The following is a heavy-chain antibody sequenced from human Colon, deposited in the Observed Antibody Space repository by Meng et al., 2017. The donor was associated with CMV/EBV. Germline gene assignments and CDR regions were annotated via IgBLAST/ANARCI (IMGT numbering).Heavy chain of an antibody. J-gene: IGHJ4*02. CDR1: GFTFSAYY. CDR3: ARELESGGLDY. V-gene: IGHV1-2*06. D-gene: IGHD3-3*01. CDR2: INPISGGT. Sequence: SFKASGFTFSAYYINWMRQAPGQGLEWVGRINPISGGTTYAQKFKGRVTLTRDTSISTDYMEVGRLTSDDTAVYFCARELESGGLDYWGQGTLVTVSS.